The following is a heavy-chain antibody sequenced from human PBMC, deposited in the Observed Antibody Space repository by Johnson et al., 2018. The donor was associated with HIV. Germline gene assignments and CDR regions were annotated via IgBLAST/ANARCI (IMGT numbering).Heavy chain of an antibody. CDR1: GFTFSNYA. CDR3: TTDYHVVFGGFDI. D-gene: IGHD4-23*01. CDR2: ISYDGSNK. Sequence: QVQLVESGGGVVQPGRSLRLSCAASGFTFSNYALHWVRQAPGKGLEWVAVISYDGSNKYYADSVKGRFTISMDDSKNTLYLQMNSLKTEDTAVYYCTTDYHVVFGGFDIWGQGTMVTVSS. J-gene: IGHJ3*02. V-gene: IGHV3-30*04.